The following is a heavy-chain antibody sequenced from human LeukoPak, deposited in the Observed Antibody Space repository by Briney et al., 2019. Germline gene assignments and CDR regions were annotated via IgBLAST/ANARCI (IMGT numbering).Heavy chain of an antibody. J-gene: IGHJ3*02. V-gene: IGHV3-21*01. CDR2: ISSSSSYI. Sequence: SGGSLRLSCAASGFTFSSYSMNWVRQAPGKGLEWVSSISSSSSYIYYADSVKGRFTISRDNAKSSLYLQMNSLRAEDTAVYYCARVVARLDDAFDIWGQGTMVTVSS. CDR3: ARVVARLDDAFDI. CDR1: GFTFSSYS. D-gene: IGHD2-15*01.